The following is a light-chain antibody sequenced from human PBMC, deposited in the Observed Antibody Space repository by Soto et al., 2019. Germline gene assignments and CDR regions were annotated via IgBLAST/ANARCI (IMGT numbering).Light chain of an antibody. Sequence: QSALTQPASVSGSPGQSITISCTGTSSDVGGYNYVSLYQQHPGKAPKLMIYEVNNRPSGVSNRFSGSKSGNTASLTISGLQAEDEADYYCSSYTSSSTWVFGGGTQLTVL. V-gene: IGLV2-14*01. J-gene: IGLJ3*02. CDR1: SSDVGGYNY. CDR2: EVN. CDR3: SSYTSSSTWV.